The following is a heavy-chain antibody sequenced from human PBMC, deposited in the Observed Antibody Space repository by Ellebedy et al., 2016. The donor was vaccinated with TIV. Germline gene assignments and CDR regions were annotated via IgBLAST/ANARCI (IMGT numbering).Heavy chain of an antibody. V-gene: IGHV3-9*01. CDR3: ARDPRYYYDSSGYYYYGMDV. Sequence: GGSLRLXXAASGFTFDDYAMHWVRQAPGKGLEWVSGISWNSGSIGYADSVKGRFTISRDNAKNSLYLQMNSLRDEDTAVYYCARDPRYYYDSSGYYYYGMDVWGQGTTVTVSS. J-gene: IGHJ6*02. D-gene: IGHD3-22*01. CDR2: ISWNSGSI. CDR1: GFTFDDYA.